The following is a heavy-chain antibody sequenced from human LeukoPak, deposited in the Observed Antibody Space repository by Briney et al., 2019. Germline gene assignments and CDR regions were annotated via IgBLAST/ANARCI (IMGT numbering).Heavy chain of an antibody. D-gene: IGHD3-10*01. V-gene: IGHV4-34*01. J-gene: IGHJ4*02. Sequence: SETLSLTCAVYGGSFSGYHWSWIRQPPGKGLEWIGEINHSGSTNYNPSLKSRVTISVDTSKNQFSLKLSSVTAADTAVYYCARGTGSGTFDYWGQGTLVTVSS. CDR3: ARGTGSGTFDY. CDR2: INHSGST. CDR1: GGSFSGYH.